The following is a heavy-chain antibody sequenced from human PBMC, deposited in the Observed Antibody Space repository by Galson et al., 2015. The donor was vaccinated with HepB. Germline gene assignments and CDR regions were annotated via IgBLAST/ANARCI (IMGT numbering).Heavy chain of an antibody. J-gene: IGHJ2*01. CDR1: GFTFGDYY. CDR2: ISTSGTYT. V-gene: IGHV3-11*06. D-gene: IGHD3-10*01. Sequence: SLRLSCAASGFTFGDYYMSWIRQAPGKGLEWVSYISTSGTYTNYAVSVKGRITISRDNAKNSLNLQMNSLRAEDTAVYYCARVYFGSGSSSAYWYFDLWGRGTLVTVSS. CDR3: ARVYFGSGSSSAYWYFDL.